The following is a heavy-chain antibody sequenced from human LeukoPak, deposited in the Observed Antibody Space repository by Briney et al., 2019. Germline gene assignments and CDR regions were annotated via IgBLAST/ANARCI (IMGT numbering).Heavy chain of an antibody. CDR1: GFTFSSYA. J-gene: IGHJ6*02. CDR2: ISGSGGST. V-gene: IGHV3-23*01. D-gene: IGHD1-26*01. CDR3: ANPRGAGYYYYGMDV. Sequence: PGGSLRLSCAASGFTFSSYAMSWVRQAPGKGLEWVSAISGSGGSTYYADSVKGRFTISRDSSKNTLYLQMNSLRAEDTAVYYCANPRGAGYYYYGMDVWGQGTTVTVSS.